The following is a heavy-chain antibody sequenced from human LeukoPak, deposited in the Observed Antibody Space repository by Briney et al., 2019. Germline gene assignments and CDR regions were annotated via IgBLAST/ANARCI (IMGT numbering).Heavy chain of an antibody. CDR1: GYSLTSYW. V-gene: IGHV5-51*01. Sequence: GESLKISCKGSGYSLTSYWIGWVRQMPGKGLECMGIIYPGDSDTRYSPSFQGQVTISADKSISTAYLQWSSLKASDTAMYYCASGGYSSGHTFDYWGQGTLVTVSS. CDR2: IYPGDSDT. D-gene: IGHD6-19*01. CDR3: ASGGYSSGHTFDY. J-gene: IGHJ4*02.